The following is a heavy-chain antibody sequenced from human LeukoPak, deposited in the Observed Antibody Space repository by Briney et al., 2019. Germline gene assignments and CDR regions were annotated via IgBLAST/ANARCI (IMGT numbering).Heavy chain of an antibody. D-gene: IGHD5-24*01. J-gene: IGHJ3*02. Sequence: AGGSLRLSCAASGFTFSSYSMNWVRQAPGKGLEWVSSISSSSSYIYYADSVKGRFTISRDNAKNSLYLQMNSLRAEDTAVYYCAREERRRPGAFDIWGQGTMVTVSS. CDR2: ISSSSSYI. CDR3: AREERRRPGAFDI. CDR1: GFTFSSYS. V-gene: IGHV3-21*01.